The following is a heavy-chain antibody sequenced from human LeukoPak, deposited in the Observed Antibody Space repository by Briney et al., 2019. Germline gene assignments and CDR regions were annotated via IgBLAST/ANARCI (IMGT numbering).Heavy chain of an antibody. V-gene: IGHV3-66*01. D-gene: IGHD2-2*01. CDR2: IYSGGST. Sequence: GGSLRLSCAASGFTVSSNYMSWVRKAPRKGLEWVSVIYSGGSTYYADSVKGRFTISRDNSKNTLYLQMNSLRAEDTAVYYCAREYCSSTSCYFRGWGQGTLVTVSS. CDR1: GFTVSSNY. J-gene: IGHJ4*02. CDR3: AREYCSSTSCYFRG.